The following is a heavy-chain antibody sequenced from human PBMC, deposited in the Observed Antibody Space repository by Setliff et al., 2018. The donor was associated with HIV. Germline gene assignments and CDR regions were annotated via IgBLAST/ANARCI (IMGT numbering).Heavy chain of an antibody. D-gene: IGHD6-6*01. CDR3: VRDFGYSSSSGYFQH. J-gene: IGHJ1*01. V-gene: IGHV3-23*01. CDR2: ISGSGTTT. CDR1: GFTFSTYA. Sequence: GGSLRLSCAASGFTFSTYAMSWVRQAPGKGLEWVSVISGSGTTTYYADSVKGRFTISRDNSKNTVYLQMNSLRAEDTAVYYCVRDFGYSSSSGYFQHWGQGTLVTVSS.